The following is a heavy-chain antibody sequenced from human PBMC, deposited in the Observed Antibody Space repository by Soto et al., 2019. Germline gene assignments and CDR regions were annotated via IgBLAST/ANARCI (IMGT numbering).Heavy chain of an antibody. J-gene: IGHJ4*02. CDR3: AKENIVVVTSGDFDY. CDR2: ISGSGDTI. D-gene: IGHD2-21*02. CDR1: GFTFGYYA. Sequence: EVQLLESGGDLVQPGGSLRLSCAASGFTFGYYALSWVRQAPGKGREWVSAISGSGDTIYYADSVKGRFTISRDNSKSTLFLQMNSLRAEDTAVYYCAKENIVVVTSGDFDYWGQGTLVTVSS. V-gene: IGHV3-23*01.